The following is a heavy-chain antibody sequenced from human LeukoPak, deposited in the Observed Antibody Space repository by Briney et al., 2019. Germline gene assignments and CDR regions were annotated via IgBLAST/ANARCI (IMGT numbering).Heavy chain of an antibody. V-gene: IGHV3-7*01. CDR3: AKDRCSNGIGCYYYYMEV. CDR2: IKQDGSEK. J-gene: IGHJ6*03. Sequence: PAGGSLRLSCAASGFTFSSYWMSWVRQAPGKGLEWVANIKQDGSEKYYVDSVKGRFTISRDNAKNSLYLQMNSLRTEDTAVYYCAKDRCSNGIGCYYYYMEVWGKGTTVTISS. CDR1: GFTFSSYW. D-gene: IGHD2-8*01.